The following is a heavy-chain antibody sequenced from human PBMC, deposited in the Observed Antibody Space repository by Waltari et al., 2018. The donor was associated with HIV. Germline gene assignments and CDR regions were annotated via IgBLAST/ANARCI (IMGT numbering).Heavy chain of an antibody. D-gene: IGHD2-15*01. CDR2: TYYSRST. V-gene: IGHV4-61*01. CDR3: ARASSGGNSLLLDYFDY. J-gene: IGHJ4*02. CDR1: GGSVSSGNYS. Sequence: QVQLQESGPGLVKPSESLSLTSPVSGGSVSSGNYSWTWIRPPPGRGRELIGYTYYSRSTNYCPSLKSRVTISADTSKNQFSLKLISVTAADTAVYFCARASSGGNSLLLDYFDYWGQGALVTVSS.